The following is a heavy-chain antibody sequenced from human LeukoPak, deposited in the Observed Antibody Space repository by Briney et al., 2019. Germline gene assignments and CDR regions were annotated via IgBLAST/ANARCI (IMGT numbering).Heavy chain of an antibody. CDR2: IYTGSTA. V-gene: IGHV3-53*01. J-gene: IGHJ4*02. CDR1: GFTFSDYY. D-gene: IGHD3-10*01. Sequence: PGGSLRLSCAASGFTFSDYYMSWIRQAPGKGLEWVSVIYTGSTAYYADSVKGRFTISRDNSKNTLYLQMNSLRAEDTAVYFCAKDLYLSGWGQGILVTVSS. CDR3: AKDLYLSG.